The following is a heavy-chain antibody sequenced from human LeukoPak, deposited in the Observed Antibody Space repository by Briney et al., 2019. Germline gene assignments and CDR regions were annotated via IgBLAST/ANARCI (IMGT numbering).Heavy chain of an antibody. V-gene: IGHV3-7*03. CDR3: ASELLFPCDY. D-gene: IGHD2-21*01. CDR2: IKQDGSEK. J-gene: IGHJ4*02. Sequence: GGSLRLSCAASGFIFSRHWMSWVRQAPGKGLEWVANIKQDGSEKYYVDSVKGRFTISRDNAKNSLYLQMNSLRAEDTAVYYCASELLFPCDYWGQGTLVTVSS. CDR1: GFIFSRHW.